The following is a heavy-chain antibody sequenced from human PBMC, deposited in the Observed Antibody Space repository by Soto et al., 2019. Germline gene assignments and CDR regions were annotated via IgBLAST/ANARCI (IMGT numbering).Heavy chain of an antibody. J-gene: IGHJ5*02. V-gene: IGHV3-21*01. D-gene: IGHD3-10*01. CDR1: GLTFSSYS. CDR3: ARTPYYTYYYGSVNPPLDWFDP. CDR2: ISSSSSSYI. Sequence: PGGSLRLSCAASGLTFSSYSMNWVRQAPGKGLEWVSSISSSSSSYIYYADSVKGRFTISRDNAKNSLYLQMNSLRAEDTAVYYCARTPYYTYYYGSVNPPLDWFDPWGQGTLVTVSS.